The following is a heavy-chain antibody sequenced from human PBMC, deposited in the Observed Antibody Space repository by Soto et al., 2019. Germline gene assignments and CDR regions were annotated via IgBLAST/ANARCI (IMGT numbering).Heavy chain of an antibody. D-gene: IGHD3-3*01. V-gene: IGHV3-9*01. CDR2: ITWNSRVL. J-gene: IGHJ4*02. CDR1: GFTFSTYA. CDR3: AKGRYDFWSPYYFDS. Sequence: PGGSLRLSCAASGFTFSTYAMTWVRQAPGKGLEWVSGITWNSRVLAYADSVKGRFTISRDNARNSLYLQMDSLRDEGTALYYCAKGRYDFWSPYYFDSWGQGTLVTVSS.